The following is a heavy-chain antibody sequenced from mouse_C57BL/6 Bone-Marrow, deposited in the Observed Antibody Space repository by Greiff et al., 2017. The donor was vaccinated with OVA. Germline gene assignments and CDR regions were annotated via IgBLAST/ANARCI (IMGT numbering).Heavy chain of an antibody. CDR1: GFTFSDYY. Sequence: EVKLVESGGGLVQPGGSLKLSCAASGFTFSDYYMYWVRQTPEKRLEWVAYISNGGGSTYYPDTVKGRFTISRDNAKNTLYLQMSCLKSEDTAMYYCARRGMDYWGQGTSVTVSS. CDR3: ARRGMDY. CDR2: ISNGGGST. V-gene: IGHV5-12*01. J-gene: IGHJ4*01.